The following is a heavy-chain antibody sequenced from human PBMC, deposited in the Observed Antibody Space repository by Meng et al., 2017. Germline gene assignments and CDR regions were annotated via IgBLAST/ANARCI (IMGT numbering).Heavy chain of an antibody. CDR3: ARWSTYCSGGSCYSFDY. J-gene: IGHJ4*02. Sequence: QWQVRESGTRLGKLSGTSPLTCAVAGGSSSSSNWWSWVRQPPGKGLEWIGEIYHSGSTNYNPSLKSRVTISVDKSKNQFSLKLSSVTAADTAVYYCARWSTYCSGGSCYSFDYWGQGTLVTVSS. CDR2: IYHSGST. V-gene: IGHV4-4*02. D-gene: IGHD2-15*01. CDR1: GGSSSSSNW.